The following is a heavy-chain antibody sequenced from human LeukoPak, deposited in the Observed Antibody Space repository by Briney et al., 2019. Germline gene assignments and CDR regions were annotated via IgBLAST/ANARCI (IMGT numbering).Heavy chain of an antibody. V-gene: IGHV3-33*01. J-gene: IGHJ4*02. D-gene: IGHD4-17*01. CDR2: IWYDGSNK. Sequence: PGRSLRLSCAASGFTFSNYAMHWVRQAPGKGLEWVAVIWYDGSNKYYADSVEGRFTISRDNSKTTLYLQMNSLRAEDTAVYYCARDIYFYGDYVIDYWGQGTLVTVSS. CDR1: GFTFSNYA. CDR3: ARDIYFYGDYVIDY.